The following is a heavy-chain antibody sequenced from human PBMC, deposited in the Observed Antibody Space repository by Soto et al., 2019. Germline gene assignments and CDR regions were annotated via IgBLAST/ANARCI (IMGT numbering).Heavy chain of an antibody. J-gene: IGHJ4*02. V-gene: IGHV3-66*01. CDR3: ARKAAYGAFD. CDR1: GFTVSSNY. D-gene: IGHD4-17*01. CDR2: IYKGGGT. Sequence: EVQLVESGGGLVQPGGSLRLSCAVSGFTVSSNYMSWVRQAPGKGLEWVSLIYKGGGTNYADSVKGRFTTSRDNSKNTLYLQMSSLRAEDTAVYYCARKAAYGAFDWGQGTLVTVSS.